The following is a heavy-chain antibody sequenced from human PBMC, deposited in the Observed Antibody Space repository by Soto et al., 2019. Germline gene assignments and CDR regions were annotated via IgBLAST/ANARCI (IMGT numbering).Heavy chain of an antibody. Sequence: EVQLVESGGGLVKPGGSLRLSCAVSGFIFSSYSMHWVRQAPGKGLEWVSSISGRSSYIYYADSVKGRFTISRDNAKKIRYLQVNSMTAEDTAVYYCARDVYTGDDFRGGFWSMGFAHWGQGALVTASSDVWGQGTTVTVSS. CDR3: ARDVYTGDDFRGGFWSMGFAHWGQGALVTASSDV. CDR2: ISGRSSYI. J-gene: IGHJ6*02. V-gene: IGHV3-21*01. CDR1: GFIFSSYS. D-gene: IGHD5-12*01.